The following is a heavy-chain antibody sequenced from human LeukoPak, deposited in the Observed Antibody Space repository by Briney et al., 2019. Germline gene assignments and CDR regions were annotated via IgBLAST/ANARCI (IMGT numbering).Heavy chain of an antibody. Sequence: SETLSLTCAVSGGSFSGYYWSWIRQPPGKGLEWIGEINHSGSTNYNPSLKSRVTISVDTSKNQFSLKLSSVTAADTAVYYCARVHMGWNHWYFDLWGRGTLVTVSS. CDR3: ARVHMGWNHWYFDL. V-gene: IGHV4-34*01. J-gene: IGHJ2*01. CDR2: INHSGST. CDR1: GGSFSGYY. D-gene: IGHD1-1*01.